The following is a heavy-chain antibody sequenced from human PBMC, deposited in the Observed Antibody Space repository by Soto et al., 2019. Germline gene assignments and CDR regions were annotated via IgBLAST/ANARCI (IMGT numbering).Heavy chain of an antibody. CDR1: GGTFSSYA. V-gene: IGHV1-69*06. CDR2: IIPIFGAT. CDR3: ARMGGSFLDS. D-gene: IGHD1-26*01. Sequence: QVQLVQSGAEVKKPGSSVKVSCKASGGTFSSYAITWVRQAPGQGLDWMGEIIPIFGATNFAQKFQGRVTITADKSTTTAYMELSSLTSEDTAVYYCARMGGSFLDSWFQGTLVTVSS. J-gene: IGHJ5*01.